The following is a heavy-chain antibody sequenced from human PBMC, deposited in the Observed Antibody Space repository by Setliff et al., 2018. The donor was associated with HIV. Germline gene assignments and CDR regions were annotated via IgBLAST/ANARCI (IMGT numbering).Heavy chain of an antibody. CDR1: GGSINRSNYY. J-gene: IGHJ4*02. D-gene: IGHD2-15*01. V-gene: IGHV4-39*02. Sequence: PSETLSLTCTVPGGSINRSNYYWGWIRQPPGKGLEWIGTISYTGSTYYDPSLKSRVTISLDTSKNQFFLKLSSVTAPDTAIYYCARGGLGVVGAIDYWSQGTLVTVSS. CDR2: ISYTGST. CDR3: ARGGLGVVGAIDY.